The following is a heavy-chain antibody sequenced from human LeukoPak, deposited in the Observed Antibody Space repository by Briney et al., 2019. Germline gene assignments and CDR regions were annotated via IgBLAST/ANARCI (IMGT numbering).Heavy chain of an antibody. CDR2: IYYSANT. D-gene: IGHD1-1*01. J-gene: IGHJ6*02. Sequence: SETLSLTCTVSGGSISSYYWSWIRQPPGKGLEWIGYIYYSANTNYSPSLKSRVTISVDTSKNQFSLRLSTVTAADTAVYYCARHGTSSYYYYAMDVWGQGTTVTVSS. CDR3: ARHGTSSYYYYAMDV. CDR1: GGSISSYY. V-gene: IGHV4-59*08.